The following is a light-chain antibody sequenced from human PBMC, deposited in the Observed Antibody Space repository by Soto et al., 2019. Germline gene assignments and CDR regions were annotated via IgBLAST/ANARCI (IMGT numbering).Light chain of an antibody. V-gene: IGKV3-20*01. Sequence: EIVLTQSPGTLSLSPGERATLSCRASQSVSSSYLAWYQQKPGQAPRLLIYGACSRATGIPDRFSGSGSGTNFTLTISRLEPEDFGVYYCQQYGGSPPYTFGQVTKLEIK. CDR3: QQYGGSPPYT. J-gene: IGKJ2*01. CDR2: GAC. CDR1: QSVSSSY.